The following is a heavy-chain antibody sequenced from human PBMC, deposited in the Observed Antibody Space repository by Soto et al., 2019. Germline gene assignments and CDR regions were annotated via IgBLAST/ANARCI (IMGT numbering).Heavy chain of an antibody. V-gene: IGHV3-11*01. CDR3: GRSGLPVAFDI. CDR1: GFTFSDYD. J-gene: IGHJ3*02. D-gene: IGHD5-18*01. Sequence: GGSLRLSCAASGFTFSDYDMSWIRQAPGKGLEWVSYISSTGSTKYYADSVKGRFTMSRDNAKNSLFLQMNSLRAEDTAVYYCGRSGLPVAFDIWGQGKMVTVSS. CDR2: ISSTGSTK.